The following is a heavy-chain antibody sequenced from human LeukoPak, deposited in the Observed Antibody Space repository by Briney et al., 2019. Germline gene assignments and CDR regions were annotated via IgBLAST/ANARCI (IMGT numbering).Heavy chain of an antibody. Sequence: SGGSLRLSCAASGFTFSNAWMSWVRQAPGKGLEWVGRIKSKTDGWTTDYAAPVKGRFTISRDDSKNTLYLQMNSLKTEDTAVYYCTTVTRRYCSGGSCYEYYFDYWGQGTLVTVSS. D-gene: IGHD2-15*01. CDR3: TTVTRRYCSGGSCYEYYFDY. CDR2: IKSKTDGWTT. V-gene: IGHV3-15*01. CDR1: GFTFSNAW. J-gene: IGHJ4*02.